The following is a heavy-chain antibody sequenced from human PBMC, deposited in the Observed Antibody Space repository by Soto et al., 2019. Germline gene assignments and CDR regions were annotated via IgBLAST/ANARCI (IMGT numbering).Heavy chain of an antibody. Sequence: QVQLQQSGPGMVKPSQTLSHSCAISGDSVSSNSAAWNWIRQSPSRGLEWLGRTLYRSKWYHEYAVSVKSRITINPDTSKNQFSLQLNSVIPEDTAMYYCGRDLNAAVDFWGQGTLVTVSS. J-gene: IGHJ4*02. CDR2: TLYRSKWYH. V-gene: IGHV6-1*01. CDR1: GDSVSSNSAA. CDR3: GRDLNAAVDF. D-gene: IGHD2-15*01.